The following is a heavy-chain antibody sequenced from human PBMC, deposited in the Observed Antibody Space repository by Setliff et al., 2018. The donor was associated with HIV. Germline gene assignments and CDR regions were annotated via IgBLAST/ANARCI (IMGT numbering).Heavy chain of an antibody. J-gene: IGHJ4*01. CDR2: IFNDGRT. CDR1: GGFISSSSYY. CDR3: ARGLKGGGYYFDY. D-gene: IGHD1-26*01. Sequence: SETLSLTCTVSGGFISSSSYYWGWIRQPPGKGLEWIGSIFNDGRTYYNPSLKSRVTLSFDTSKNNFSLNLNSVTATDTAVYYCARGLKGGGYYFDYWGQGMLVTSPQ. V-gene: IGHV4-39*02.